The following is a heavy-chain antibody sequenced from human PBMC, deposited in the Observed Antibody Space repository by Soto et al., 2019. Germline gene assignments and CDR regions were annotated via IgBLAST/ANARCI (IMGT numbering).Heavy chain of an antibody. J-gene: IGHJ3*02. V-gene: IGHV3-30-3*01. CDR3: ARDTVRGDYAFDI. D-gene: IGHD4-17*01. Sequence: XGSLILSCSAARFTFTSYAMHWVRQAPGKGLEWVAVISSDGNNKYYADSVKGRFTISRDNSKNTLYLQMNSLRPEDTAVYYCARDTVRGDYAFDIWGQGTMVTVSS. CDR2: ISSDGNNK. CDR1: RFTFTSYA.